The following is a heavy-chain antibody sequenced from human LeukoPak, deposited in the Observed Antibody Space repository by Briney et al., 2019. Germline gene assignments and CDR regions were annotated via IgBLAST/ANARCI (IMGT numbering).Heavy chain of an antibody. V-gene: IGHV1-2*06. J-gene: IGHJ4*02. CDR3: ARDLSSTPHWELDY. CDR2: SNPDSGDT. Sequence: GASVKVSCKASGYTFIGYYMRWVRQAPGQGLEWMGRSNPDSGDTNYAQHFQGRVTMTRDTSITTAYMELNRLTSDDTAVYYCARDLSSTPHWELDYWGQGTLVTVSS. CDR1: GYTFIGYY. D-gene: IGHD1-26*01.